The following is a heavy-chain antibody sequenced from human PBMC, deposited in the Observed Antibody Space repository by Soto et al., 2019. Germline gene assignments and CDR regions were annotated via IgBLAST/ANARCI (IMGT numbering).Heavy chain of an antibody. D-gene: IGHD5-12*01. V-gene: IGHV1-18*01. J-gene: IGHJ6*02. CDR3: ARDQDGYDEHYYYYYGMDV. Sequence: QVQLVQSGAEVKKPGASVKVSCKASGYTFTSYGISWVRQAPGQGLEWMGWISAYNGNTNYAQKLQGRVTMTTDTXXRXAXXELRSLRYDDTAVYYCARDQDGYDEHYYYYYGMDVWGQGTTVTVSS. CDR2: ISAYNGNT. CDR1: GYTFTSYG.